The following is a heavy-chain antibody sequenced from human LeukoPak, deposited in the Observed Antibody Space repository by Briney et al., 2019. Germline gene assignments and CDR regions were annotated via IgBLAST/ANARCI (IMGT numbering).Heavy chain of an antibody. CDR3: ARDGGVVAASIGILDY. CDR1: GGSFSDYY. Sequence: SETLSLTCAVYGGSFSDYYWSWIRQPPGKGLEWIGEINHSGSTNYNPSLKSRVTISVDTSKNQFSLKLSSVTAADTAVYYCARDGGVVAASIGILDYWGQGALVTVSS. J-gene: IGHJ4*02. V-gene: IGHV4-34*01. CDR2: INHSGST. D-gene: IGHD2-15*01.